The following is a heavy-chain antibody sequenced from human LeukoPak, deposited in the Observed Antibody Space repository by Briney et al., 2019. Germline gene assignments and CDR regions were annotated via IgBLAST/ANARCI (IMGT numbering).Heavy chain of an antibody. CDR2: ITAIFRTT. CDR1: GGTFNSYA. D-gene: IGHD6-19*01. Sequence: SVKVSCKTSGGTFNSYAISWVRQAPGQGLEWMGGITAIFRTTNYAQKFQGRVTITADESMSTVYMELSSLRSEDTAVYYCARGGSLAVAPHQYYFDYWGQGTLVTVSS. V-gene: IGHV1-69*13. J-gene: IGHJ4*02. CDR3: ARGGSLAVAPHQYYFDY.